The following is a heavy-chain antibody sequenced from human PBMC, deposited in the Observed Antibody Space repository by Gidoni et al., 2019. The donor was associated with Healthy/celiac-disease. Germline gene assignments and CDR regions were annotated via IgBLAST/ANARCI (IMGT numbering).Heavy chain of an antibody. CDR3: ARGSGWGSYRYWGEVTDY. V-gene: IGHV4-39*07. J-gene: IGHJ4*02. CDR1: GGSISSSSYY. CDR2: IYYSGST. D-gene: IGHD3-16*02. Sequence: QLQLQESGPGLVKPSETLSLTCTVSGGSISSSSYYWGWIRQPPGKGLEWIGSIYYSGSTYYNPSLKSRVTISVDTSKNQFSLKLSSVTAADTAVYYCARGSGWGSYRYWGEVTDYWGQGTLVTVSS.